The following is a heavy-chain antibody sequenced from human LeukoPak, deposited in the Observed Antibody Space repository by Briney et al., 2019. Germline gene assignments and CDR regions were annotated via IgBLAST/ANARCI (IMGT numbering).Heavy chain of an antibody. CDR2: IYDSGKT. Sequence: SETLSLTCTVSGVSISTYYWTWLRQPPGKGLEGVGYIYDSGKTDYNPSLNSRATISVDTSKNQFSLRVISVTAADTAIYYCARTSRHFYGSGTKLTPWPADMDVWGQGTTVIVSS. D-gene: IGHD3-10*01. CDR3: ARTSRHFYGSGTKLTPWPADMDV. J-gene: IGHJ6*02. CDR1: GVSISTYY. V-gene: IGHV4-59*12.